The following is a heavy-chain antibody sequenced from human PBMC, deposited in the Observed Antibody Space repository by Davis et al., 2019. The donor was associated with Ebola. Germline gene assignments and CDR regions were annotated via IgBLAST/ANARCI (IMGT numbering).Heavy chain of an antibody. CDR2: INPSGGST. V-gene: IGHV1-46*01. Sequence: ASVKVSCKASGYTFTSYYMHWVRQAPGQGLEWMGIINPSGGSTSYAQKFQGRVTITRDTSATTAYMELSSLRSEDTAVYFCARLSSTWSSLYGMDVWGQGTTVTVSS. CDR1: GYTFTSYY. D-gene: IGHD6-13*01. CDR3: ARLSSTWSSLYGMDV. J-gene: IGHJ6*02.